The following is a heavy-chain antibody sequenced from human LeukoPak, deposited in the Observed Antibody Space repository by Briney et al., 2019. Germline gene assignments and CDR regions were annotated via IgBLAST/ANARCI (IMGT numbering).Heavy chain of an antibody. J-gene: IGHJ5*02. CDR1: GYSISSGYY. Sequence: SETLSLTCTVSGYSISSGYYWGWIRQPPGKGLEWIGSIYHSGSTYYNPSLKSRVTISVDTSKNQFSLKLSSVTAADTAVYYCARGGYYDSGRGFDPWGQGTLVTVSS. CDR3: ARGGYYDSGRGFDP. D-gene: IGHD3-22*01. V-gene: IGHV4-38-2*02. CDR2: IYHSGST.